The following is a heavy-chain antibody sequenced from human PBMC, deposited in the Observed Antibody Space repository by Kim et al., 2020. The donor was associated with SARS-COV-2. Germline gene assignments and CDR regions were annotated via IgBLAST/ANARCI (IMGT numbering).Heavy chain of an antibody. J-gene: IGHJ4*02. D-gene: IGHD5-18*01. Sequence: QRYSPSLESRLTITKDTSKNQVVLKMTNMDPVDTATYYCAHATAMVPFDYWGQGTLVTVSS. V-gene: IGHV2-5*01. CDR2: Q. CDR3: AHATAMVPFDY.